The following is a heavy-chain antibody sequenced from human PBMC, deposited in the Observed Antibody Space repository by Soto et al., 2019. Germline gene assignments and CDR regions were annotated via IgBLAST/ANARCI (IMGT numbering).Heavy chain of an antibody. Sequence: EVQLLESGGGLVQPGGSLRLSCAASGFTFSSYAMSWVRQAPGKGLEWVSAISGSGGSTYYADSVKGRFTISRDNSKNTMYLHMNSLRAEDTAVYYCAKEILLWFGELPHGPFDYWGQGTLVTVSS. J-gene: IGHJ4*02. V-gene: IGHV3-23*01. CDR1: GFTFSSYA. CDR3: AKEILLWFGELPHGPFDY. D-gene: IGHD3-10*01. CDR2: ISGSGGST.